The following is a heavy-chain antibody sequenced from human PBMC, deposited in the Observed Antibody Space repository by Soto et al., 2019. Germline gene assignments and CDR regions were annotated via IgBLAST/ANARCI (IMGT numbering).Heavy chain of an antibody. Sequence: GGSLRLSCAASGFTVSSNYMSWVRQSPGKGLEWVSVIYSGGSTYYADSVKGRFTISRDNSKNTLYLQMNSLRAEDTAVYYCARDHYDILTGYHYYYGMDVWGQGTTVTVS. J-gene: IGHJ6*02. CDR1: GFTVSSNY. V-gene: IGHV3-53*01. CDR3: ARDHYDILTGYHYYYGMDV. D-gene: IGHD3-9*01. CDR2: IYSGGST.